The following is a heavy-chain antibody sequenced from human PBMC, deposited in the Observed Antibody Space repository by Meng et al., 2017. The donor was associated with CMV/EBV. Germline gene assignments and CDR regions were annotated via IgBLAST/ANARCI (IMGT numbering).Heavy chain of an antibody. CDR2: VDPEDGET. Sequence: DDYMSWGQQAPGKGLEWMGLVDPEDGETIYEEKFQGRVTIAAGTSTDTAYMELSSLRSEDTAVYYCATETLGATVTTFGVGYGMDVWGQGTTVTVSS. V-gene: IGHV1-69-2*01. CDR1: DDY. D-gene: IGHD4-11*01. CDR3: ATETLGATVTTFGVGYGMDV. J-gene: IGHJ6*02.